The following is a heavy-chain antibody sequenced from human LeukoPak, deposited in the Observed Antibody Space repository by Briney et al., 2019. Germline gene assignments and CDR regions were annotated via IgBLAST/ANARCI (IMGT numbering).Heavy chain of an antibody. CDR2: ISYDGSNK. J-gene: IGHJ4*02. Sequence: GGSLRLSCAASGFTFSSYGMHWVRQAPGKGLEWVAVISYDGSNKYYVDSVKGRFTISRDNAKNSLYLQMNSLRAEDTAVYYCARFGGSSRTFDYWGQGTLVTVSS. CDR1: GFTFSSYG. D-gene: IGHD1-26*01. CDR3: ARFGGSSRTFDY. V-gene: IGHV3-30*03.